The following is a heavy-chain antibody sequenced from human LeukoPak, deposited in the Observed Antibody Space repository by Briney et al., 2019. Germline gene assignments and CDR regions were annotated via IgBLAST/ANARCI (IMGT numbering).Heavy chain of an antibody. CDR3: ARDLLILGESHDY. CDR1: GYTFTNYN. V-gene: IGHV1-2*02. D-gene: IGHD3-10*01. Sequence: ASVKVSCKASGYTFTNYNINWVRQAPGQGLEWMGWINPNSGGTNYAQKFQGRVTMTRDTSISTAYMELSRLRSDDTAVYYCARDLLILGESHDYWGQGTLVTVSS. J-gene: IGHJ4*02. CDR2: INPNSGGT.